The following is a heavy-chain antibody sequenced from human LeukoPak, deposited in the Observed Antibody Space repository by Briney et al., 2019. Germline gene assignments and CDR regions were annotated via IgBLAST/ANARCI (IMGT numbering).Heavy chain of an antibody. V-gene: IGHV1-69*13. CDR2: IIPIFGTA. Sequence: PQASVNVSCKASGYTFTGYYMHWVRQAPGQGLEWMGGIIPIFGTANYAQKFQGRVTITADESTSTAYMELSSLRSEDTAVYYCARDVVGYQYYFDYWGQGTLVTVSS. D-gene: IGHD6-25*01. CDR1: GYTFTGYY. CDR3: ARDVVGYQYYFDY. J-gene: IGHJ4*02.